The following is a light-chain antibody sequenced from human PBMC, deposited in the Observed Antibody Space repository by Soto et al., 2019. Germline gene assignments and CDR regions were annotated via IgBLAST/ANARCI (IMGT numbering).Light chain of an antibody. CDR3: QQYNNRPPWT. CDR2: GAS. V-gene: IGKV3-15*01. Sequence: EIVMTQSPATLSVSPGERATLSCGASQSVSSNLAWYQQKPGQAPRLLTYGASTRATGIPARFSGSGSGTEFTLTISSLQSEDFAVYYCQQYNNRPPWTFGQGTKVDIK. CDR1: QSVSSN. J-gene: IGKJ1*01.